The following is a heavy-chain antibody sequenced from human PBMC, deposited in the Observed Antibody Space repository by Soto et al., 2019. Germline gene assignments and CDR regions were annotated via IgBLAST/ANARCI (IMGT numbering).Heavy chain of an antibody. J-gene: IGHJ4*02. V-gene: IGHV1-18*01. D-gene: IGHD6-13*01. CDR2: ISAYNGNT. CDR1: GYTFTNFG. CDR3: ARPGAAAGYYFDY. Sequence: ASVKVSCKASGYTFTNFGISWVRQAPGQGREWMGWISAYNGNTNYAQNFQGRVTMTTDTSTSTAYMELRSLRSDDTAVYYCARPGAAAGYYFDYWGQGTLVTVS.